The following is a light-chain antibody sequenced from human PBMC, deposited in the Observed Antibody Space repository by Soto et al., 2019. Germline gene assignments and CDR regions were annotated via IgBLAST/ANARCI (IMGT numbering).Light chain of an antibody. CDR1: QSVSSN. J-gene: IGKJ2*01. CDR2: GAS. V-gene: IGKV3-15*01. CDR3: QPYNNWPMYT. Sequence: EIVMTQSPATLSVSPGERATLSCRASQSVSSNLAWYQQKPGQAPRLLIYGASTRATGNPARFSGSGSGTDLTLNIRGLQSEDFAVYYCQPYNNWPMYTVRQGIKLEFK.